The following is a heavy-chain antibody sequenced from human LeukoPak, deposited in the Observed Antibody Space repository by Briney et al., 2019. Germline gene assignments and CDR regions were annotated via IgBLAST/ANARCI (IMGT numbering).Heavy chain of an antibody. CDR2: INPNSGGT. Sequence: ASVKVSCKASGYTFTGYYMHWVRQAPGQGLEWMGWINPNSGGTNYAQKFQGRVTMTRDTSISTAYMELSRLRSDDTAVYYCARDRVRGRLVDAFDIWGQGTMVTVSS. J-gene: IGHJ3*02. V-gene: IGHV1-2*02. D-gene: IGHD6-19*01. CDR1: GYTFTGYY. CDR3: ARDRVRGRLVDAFDI.